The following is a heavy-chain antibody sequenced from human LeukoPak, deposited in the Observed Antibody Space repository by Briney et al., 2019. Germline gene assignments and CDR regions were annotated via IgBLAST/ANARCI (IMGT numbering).Heavy chain of an antibody. CDR1: GESFSTFY. J-gene: IGHJ3*01. CDR2: INHRGST. V-gene: IGHV4-34*01. CDR3: VRLTWDNQLMLQNSRDAFDL. Sequence: SETLSLTCAVNGESFSTFYWTWIRQPPGKGREWIGDINHRGSTTYNPSLKSRVTMSVDSSNNQFSLKLRSVTAADTAVYYCVRLTWDNQLMLQNSRDAFDLWGQGTLVTVSS. D-gene: IGHD2-2*01.